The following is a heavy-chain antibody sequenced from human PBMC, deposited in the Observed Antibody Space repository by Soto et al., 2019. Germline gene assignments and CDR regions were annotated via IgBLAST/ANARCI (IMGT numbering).Heavy chain of an antibody. D-gene: IGHD6-6*01. V-gene: IGHV5-51*01. J-gene: IGHJ6*02. CDR2: INPAGSET. CDR3: VRRAEGRPGDGYYYVALDV. Sequence: PGESLKISCKGSGYSYTSYWIGWVRQRPGRGLEWMGIINPAGSETNYSPSFQGQVTISADRSTSTAFLQWSSLKASDTAMYYCVRRAEGRPGDGYYYVALDVWGQGTTVTVS. CDR1: GYSYTSYW.